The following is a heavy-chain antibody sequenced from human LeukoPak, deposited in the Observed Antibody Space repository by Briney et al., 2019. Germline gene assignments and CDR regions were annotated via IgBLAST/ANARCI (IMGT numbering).Heavy chain of an antibody. D-gene: IGHD2-21*01. Sequence: GGCLRLSCAASGFTFSSYAMSWVHQAPGKGLEWVSTISGSGGSTYYADSVKGRFTISRDNSNNTLYLQMNSLRAEDTAVYYCAKERGRSVISTAGLDYWGQGTLVTVSS. V-gene: IGHV3-23*01. CDR1: GFTFSSYA. CDR2: ISGSGGST. CDR3: AKERGRSVISTAGLDY. J-gene: IGHJ4*02.